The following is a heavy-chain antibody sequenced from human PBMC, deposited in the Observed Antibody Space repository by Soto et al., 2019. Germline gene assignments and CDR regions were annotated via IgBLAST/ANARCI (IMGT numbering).Heavy chain of an antibody. CDR2: IWYDGSNK. Sequence: PGGSLRLSCAASGFTFSSYGMHWVRQAPGKGLEWVAVIWYDGSNKYYADSVKGRFTISRDNSKNTLYLQMNSLRAEDTALYYCARVYCSGGSCFKGYYMDVWGKGTTVTVSS. V-gene: IGHV3-33*01. D-gene: IGHD2-15*01. CDR1: GFTFSSYG. CDR3: ARVYCSGGSCFKGYYMDV. J-gene: IGHJ6*03.